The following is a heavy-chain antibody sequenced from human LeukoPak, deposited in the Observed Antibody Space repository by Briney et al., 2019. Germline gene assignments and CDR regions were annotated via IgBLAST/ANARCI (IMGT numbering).Heavy chain of an antibody. CDR3: ARYSSSWYVGD. CDR1: GFTFSSCS. Sequence: GGSLRLSCAASGFTFSSCSMNWVRQAPGKGLEWVSSISSSSSYIYYADSVKGRFTISRDNAKNSLYLQMNSLRAEDTAVYYCARYSSSWYVGDWGQGTLVTVSS. V-gene: IGHV3-21*01. CDR2: ISSSSSYI. D-gene: IGHD6-13*01. J-gene: IGHJ4*02.